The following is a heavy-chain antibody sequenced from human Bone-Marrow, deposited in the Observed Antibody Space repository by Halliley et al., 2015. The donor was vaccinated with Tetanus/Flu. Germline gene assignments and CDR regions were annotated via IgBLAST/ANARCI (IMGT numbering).Heavy chain of an antibody. V-gene: IGHV4-59*06. CDR3: ATYLAGAGGSGY. J-gene: IGHJ4*02. CDR2: THDSGDI. Sequence: TLSLTCIVSGASVSGFFWSWIRQPPGKGLEWIGSTHDSGDIYYNQSLQSRVVISLDTSRNQFALEVTSVTAADTAVYFCATYLAGAGGSGYWGQGTLVSVSS. CDR1: GASVSGFF. D-gene: IGHD6-13*01.